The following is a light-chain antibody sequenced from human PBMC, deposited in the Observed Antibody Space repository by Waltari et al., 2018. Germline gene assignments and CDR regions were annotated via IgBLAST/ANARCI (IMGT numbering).Light chain of an antibody. CDR2: DVT. V-gene: IGLV2-14*01. CDR1: SSDVGSYNH. J-gene: IGLJ3*02. Sequence: QSALTQPASVSGSPGQSITISCSGTSSDVGSYNHVSWYQQHPGKAPKLMIYDVTKRPSGVSNRFSGSKSGNTASLTISGLQAEDEADYYCSSYTTSSTLVFGGGTKLTVL. CDR3: SSYTTSSTLV.